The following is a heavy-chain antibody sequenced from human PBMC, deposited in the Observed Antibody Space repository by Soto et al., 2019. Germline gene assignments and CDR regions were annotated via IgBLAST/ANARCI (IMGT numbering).Heavy chain of an antibody. CDR1: GFTFSSYT. V-gene: IGHV3-23*01. J-gene: IGHJ3*02. D-gene: IGHD1-1*01. CDR3: AKDVEARYLPSGRLDI. Sequence: GGSLRLSCAASGFTFSSYTMSWVRQAPGKGLEWISAISGSGGSTYNADSVKGRFTISRDNSKNTMYLQMNSLRAEDTAVYYCAKDVEARYLPSGRLDIWGPGTMVTV. CDR2: ISGSGGST.